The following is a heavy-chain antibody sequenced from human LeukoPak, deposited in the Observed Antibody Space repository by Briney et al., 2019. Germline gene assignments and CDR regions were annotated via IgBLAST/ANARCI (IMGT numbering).Heavy chain of an antibody. D-gene: IGHD5-18*01. CDR2: IYYSGST. CDR3: ASKHLWSDGFDI. Sequence: SETLSLTCTVSGGSISSYYWSWIRQPPGKGLEWIGYIYYSGSTNYNPSLKSRVTMSVDTSKNQFSLKLSSVTAADTAVYYCASKHLWSDGFDIWGQGTMVTVSS. V-gene: IGHV4-59*12. J-gene: IGHJ3*02. CDR1: GGSISSYY.